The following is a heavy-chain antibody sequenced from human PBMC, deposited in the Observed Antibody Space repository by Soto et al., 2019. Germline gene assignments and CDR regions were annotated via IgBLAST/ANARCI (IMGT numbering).Heavy chain of an antibody. CDR2: TRNKANSYTT. D-gene: IGHD6-19*01. V-gene: IGHV3-72*01. J-gene: IGHJ4*02. CDR1: GFTFSDHY. Sequence: GGSLRLSCAASGFTFSDHYMDWVRQAPGKGLEWVGRTRNKANSYTTEYAASVKGRFTISRDESQNSMYLQMNSLKTEDTAVYYCSRVRYRSGWSTDYWGQGTLVTVSS. CDR3: SRVRYRSGWSTDY.